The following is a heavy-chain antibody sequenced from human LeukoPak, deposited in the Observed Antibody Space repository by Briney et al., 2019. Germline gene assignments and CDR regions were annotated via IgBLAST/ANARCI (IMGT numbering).Heavy chain of an antibody. J-gene: IGHJ3*02. CDR3: ARSDDYGDYFGDDAFDI. CDR2: INSDGSST. D-gene: IGHD4-17*01. Sequence: QPGGSLRLSCAASRFTFSTYWMHWVRQAPGKGLVWVSRINSDGSSTGYADSVKGRFTISRDNAKNTLYLQMNSLRAEDTALYYCARSDDYGDYFGDDAFDIWGQGTMVTVSS. CDR1: RFTFSTYW. V-gene: IGHV3-74*01.